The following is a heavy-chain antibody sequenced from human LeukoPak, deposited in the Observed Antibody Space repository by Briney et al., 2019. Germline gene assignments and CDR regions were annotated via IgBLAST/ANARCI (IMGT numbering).Heavy chain of an antibody. D-gene: IGHD5-12*01. CDR1: GFTFSSYS. Sequence: GGSLRLSYAASGFTFSSYSVNWVRQAPGKGLEWVSSISSSSSYIYYADSVKGRFTISRDNAKNSLYLQMSSLRAEDTAVYYCARDSLRYSGYDSLDYWGQGTLVTVSS. V-gene: IGHV3-21*01. J-gene: IGHJ4*02. CDR2: ISSSSSYI. CDR3: ARDSLRYSGYDSLDY.